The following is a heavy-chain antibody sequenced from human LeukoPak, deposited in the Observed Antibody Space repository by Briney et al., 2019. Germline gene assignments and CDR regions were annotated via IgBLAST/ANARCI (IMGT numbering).Heavy chain of an antibody. CDR2: IYYSGNT. V-gene: IGHV4-38-2*01. D-gene: IGHD4-11*01. J-gene: IGHJ4*02. Sequence: SETLSLTCGVSGYSITNGYYWAWIRQPPGKGLEWIGNIYYSGNTYYNPSLKSRVTISVDTSKNQFSLVVSSVTAADTAVYYCARRYSNYFFDYWGQGTLVTDSS. CDR3: ARRYSNYFFDY. CDR1: GYSITNGYY.